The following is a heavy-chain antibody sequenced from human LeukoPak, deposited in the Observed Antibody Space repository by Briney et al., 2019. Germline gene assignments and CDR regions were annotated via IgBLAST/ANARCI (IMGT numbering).Heavy chain of an antibody. J-gene: IGHJ4*02. V-gene: IGHV3-30*02. CDR1: GFRFGNYA. CDR3: AKDPRRGECWYYFDN. CDR2: IWDDGRDT. D-gene: IGHD3-10*01. Sequence: GGSLRLSCAASGFRFGNYAMHWVRQAPGKGLEWVAFIWDDGRDTHYADSVKGRFTISRDNSKNTLYLQMSSLRADDTAVYYCAKDPRRGECWYYFDNWGQGTLVTVS.